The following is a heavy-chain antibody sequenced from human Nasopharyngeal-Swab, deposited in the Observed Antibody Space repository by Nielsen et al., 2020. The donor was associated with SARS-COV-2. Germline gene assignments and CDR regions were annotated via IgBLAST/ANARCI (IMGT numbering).Heavy chain of an antibody. CDR1: GFSLSTSGMC. CDR3: ARITMVRGVRGSGYYYYGMDV. CDR2: IDWDDDK. D-gene: IGHD3-10*01. Sequence: SGPTLVKPTRTLTLTCTFSGFSLSTSGMCVSWIRQPPGKALEWLALIDWDDDKYYSTSLKTRLTISKDTSKNQVVLTMTNMDPVDTATYYCARITMVRGVRGSGYYYYGMDVWGQGTTVTVSS. J-gene: IGHJ6*02. V-gene: IGHV2-70*01.